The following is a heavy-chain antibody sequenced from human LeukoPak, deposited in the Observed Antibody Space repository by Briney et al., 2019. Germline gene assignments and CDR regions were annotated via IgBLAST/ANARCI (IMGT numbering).Heavy chain of an antibody. CDR2: INPNSGGT. J-gene: IGHJ4*02. V-gene: IGHV1-2*02. CDR1: GYTFTGYY. CDR3: ASLGAPTEYYYDSSGYQLDY. Sequence: ASVKVSCKASGYTFTGYYMHWVREAPGQGLEWMGWINPNSGGTNYAQKFQGRVTMTRDTSISAAYMELSRLRFDDTAVYYCASLGAPTEYYYDSSGYQLDYWGQGTLVTVSS. D-gene: IGHD3-22*01.